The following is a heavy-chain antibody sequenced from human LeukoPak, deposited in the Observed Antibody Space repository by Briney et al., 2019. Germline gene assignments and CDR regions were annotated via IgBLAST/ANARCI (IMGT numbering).Heavy chain of an antibody. J-gene: IGHJ4*02. CDR3: KGDYYGSGSYYEVDY. V-gene: IGHV3-49*04. CDR1: GFTFGDYA. CDR2: IRSKAYGGTT. Sequence: PGRSLRLSCTASGFTFGDYAMSWVRQAPGKGLEWVGFIRSKAYGGTTEYAASVRGRFTISRDDSKSIAYLQMNSLKTEDTAVYYCKGDYYGSGSYYEVDYWGQGTLVTVSS. D-gene: IGHD3-10*01.